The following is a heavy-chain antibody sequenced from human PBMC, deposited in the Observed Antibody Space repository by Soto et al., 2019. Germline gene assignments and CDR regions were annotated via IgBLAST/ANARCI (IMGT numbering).Heavy chain of an antibody. D-gene: IGHD1-26*01. CDR3: ARHDIGSYFIY. CDR2: IHFSGST. V-gene: IGHV4-59*08. CDR1: GGSLSSYY. J-gene: IGHJ4*02. Sequence: PSETLSLTCIVSGGSLSSYYWSWIRQTPGKGLEWMGYIHFSGSTNYNPSLKSRVTISVDTSKNQFSLKLSSVTAADTAVYYCARHDIGSYFIYWGQGTLVTSPQ.